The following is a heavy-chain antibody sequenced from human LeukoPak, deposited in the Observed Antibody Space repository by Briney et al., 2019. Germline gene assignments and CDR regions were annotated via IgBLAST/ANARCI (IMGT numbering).Heavy chain of an antibody. CDR2: MYSGSSK. CDR1: GFTVSSNY. J-gene: IGHJ4*02. D-gene: IGHD6-13*01. CDR3: ARLGLLAAAGNLDY. Sequence: GGSLRLSCAASGFTVSSNYMSWVRQAPGKGLEWVSVMYSGSSKCYANSVQGRFTITRDNSKNTLYLQMNSLRAEDTAVYYCARLGLLAAAGNLDYWGQGTLVTVSS. V-gene: IGHV3-66*02.